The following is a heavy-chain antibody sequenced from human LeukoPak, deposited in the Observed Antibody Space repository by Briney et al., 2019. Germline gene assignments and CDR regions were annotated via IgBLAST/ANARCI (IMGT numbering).Heavy chain of an antibody. J-gene: IGHJ3*02. CDR1: GSTFSAYW. CDR2: ISGSGGST. Sequence: GGSLRLSCAASGSTFSAYWMTWVRQAPGKGLEWVSAISGSGGSTYYADSVKGRFIISRDNSKNTLYLQMNSLRAEDTAVYYCANDGAYYDSSTDAFDIWGQGTMVTVSS. V-gene: IGHV3-23*01. CDR3: ANDGAYYDSSTDAFDI. D-gene: IGHD3-22*01.